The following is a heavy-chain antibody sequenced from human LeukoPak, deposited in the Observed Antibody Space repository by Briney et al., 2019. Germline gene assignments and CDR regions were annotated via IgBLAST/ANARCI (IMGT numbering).Heavy chain of an antibody. CDR3: AREGSYDYVWGSYRYVYFDY. J-gene: IGHJ4*02. CDR2: ISAYNGNT. Sequence: GASVKVSCKASGYTFTSYGISWVRQAPGPGLEWMGWISAYNGNTNYAQKLQGRVTMTTDTSTSTAYMELRSLRSDDTAVYYCAREGSYDYVWGSYRYVYFDYWGQGTLVTVSS. V-gene: IGHV1-18*01. D-gene: IGHD3-16*02. CDR1: GYTFTSYG.